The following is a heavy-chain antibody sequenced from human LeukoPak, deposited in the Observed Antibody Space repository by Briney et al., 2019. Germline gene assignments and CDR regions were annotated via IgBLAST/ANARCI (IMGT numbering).Heavy chain of an antibody. CDR2: IHYSGIT. CDR3: ARAPLTTATSDYFDL. CDR1: GGSISTNVYF. D-gene: IGHD4-17*01. V-gene: IGHV4-30-4*01. J-gene: IGHJ4*02. Sequence: SETLSLTCTVSGGSISTNVYFWSWIRQSPEKGLEWIGYIHYSGITKSNPSLESRLTLSVDTSKNQLSLRLTSVTAADTAVYYCARAPLTTATSDYFDLWGLGTLVTVSS.